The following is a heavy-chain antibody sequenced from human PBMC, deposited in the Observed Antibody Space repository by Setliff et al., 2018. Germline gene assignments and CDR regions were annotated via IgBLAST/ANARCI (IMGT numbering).Heavy chain of an antibody. CDR2: IDPSGNT. CDR3: ARSLGSGSYYNSRPFYSDY. Sequence: SETLSLTCTVSGGSISSGTNYWSWIRQPAGRGLEWIGHIDPSGNTNYQPSLKSRVTISGDTSKNQFSLKLTSVTAADTAVYYCARSLGSGSYYNSRPFYSDYWGQGTLVTVSS. V-gene: IGHV4-61*09. CDR1: GGSISSGTNY. J-gene: IGHJ4*02. D-gene: IGHD3-10*01.